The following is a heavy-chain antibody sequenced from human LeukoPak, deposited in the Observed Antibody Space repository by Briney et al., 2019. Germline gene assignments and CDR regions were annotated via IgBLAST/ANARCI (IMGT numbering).Heavy chain of an antibody. Sequence: PGGSLRLSCAASGFTFSSYWMSWVRQAPGKGLEWVANIKQDGSEKYYVDSVKGRFTISRDNAKNSLYLQMNSLRAEDTAVYYCARDRFSSSWYGEGWYFDLWGRGTLVTVSS. D-gene: IGHD6-13*01. CDR3: ARDRFSSSWYGEGWYFDL. CDR2: IKQDGSEK. J-gene: IGHJ2*01. CDR1: GFTFSSYW. V-gene: IGHV3-7*01.